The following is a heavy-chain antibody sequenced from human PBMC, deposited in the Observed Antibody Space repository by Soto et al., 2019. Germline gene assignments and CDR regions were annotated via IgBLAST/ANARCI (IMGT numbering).Heavy chain of an antibody. CDR2: INPATGAA. J-gene: IGHJ3*02. Sequence: QLHLVQSGAVVKKPAASVTVSCSASGYPVTAYYMHWVRQAPGRGLEWMGGINPATGAAKYTQTFQRRVNTTGETSRSRAVMELSGLTCVDTAVFYCARGGGVGVAGSAAFDMWGQGTLVTVSS. V-gene: IGHV1-2*02. CDR1: GYPVTAYY. D-gene: IGHD3-3*01. CDR3: ARGGGVGVAGSAAFDM.